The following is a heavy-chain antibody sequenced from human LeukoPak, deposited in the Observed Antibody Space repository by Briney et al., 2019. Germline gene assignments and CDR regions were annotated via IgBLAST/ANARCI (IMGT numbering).Heavy chain of an antibody. V-gene: IGHV3-21*01. CDR1: GFTFSTYN. CDR3: AKDPYSGSYGADYYYYMDV. J-gene: IGHJ6*03. Sequence: GGSLRLSCVASGFTFSTYNMNWVRQAPGKGLEWVSSITSSSSYMFYADSVKGRFTISRDNAKNSLYLQMNSLRAEDTAVYYCAKDPYSGSYGADYYYYMDVWGKGTTVTISS. CDR2: ITSSSSYM. D-gene: IGHD1-26*01.